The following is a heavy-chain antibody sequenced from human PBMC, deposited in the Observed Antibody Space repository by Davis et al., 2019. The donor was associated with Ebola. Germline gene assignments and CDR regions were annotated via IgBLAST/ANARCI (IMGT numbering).Heavy chain of an antibody. Sequence: SETLSLTCTVSGGSISNGDYYWTWIRQTPGKGLEWIGYIAYSGSTYYNPSLKSRVTMSVDTSKNEFYLKLNSVTAADTAVYYCAREGCSGGSCLLGPWGQGTLVTVSS. CDR3: AREGCSGGSCLLGP. J-gene: IGHJ5*02. D-gene: IGHD2-15*01. CDR1: GGSISNGDYY. CDR2: IAYSGST. V-gene: IGHV4-31*03.